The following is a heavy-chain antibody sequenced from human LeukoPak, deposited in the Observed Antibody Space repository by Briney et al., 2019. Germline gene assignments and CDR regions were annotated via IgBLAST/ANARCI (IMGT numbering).Heavy chain of an antibody. Sequence: SETLALTCAVSGGSVSNYYWSWIRHLPGKGLEWIAYVNSSGSADYNPSLKSRVALSVDTSKNHLTLQLTSVTAADTAVYHCARLPDLYSGTYLLDPWGQGTLVTVSS. V-gene: IGHV4-59*08. D-gene: IGHD1-26*01. J-gene: IGHJ5*02. CDR2: VNSSGSA. CDR1: GGSVSNYY. CDR3: ARLPDLYSGTYLLDP.